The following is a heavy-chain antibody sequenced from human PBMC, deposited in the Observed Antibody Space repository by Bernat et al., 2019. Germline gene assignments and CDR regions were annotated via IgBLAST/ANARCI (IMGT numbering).Heavy chain of an antibody. J-gene: IGHJ6*02. CDR3: AKDRGNSVRYYSYYYGMDV. CDR1: GFTFSSYA. CDR2: ISGSGGST. D-gene: IGHD4-23*01. V-gene: IGHV3-23*01. Sequence: EVQLLESGGGLVQPGGSLRLSCAASGFTFSSYAMSWVRQAPGKGLEWVSAISGSGGSTYYADPVKGRVTISRDNSKNTLYLQMNSLRAEDTAVYYCAKDRGNSVRYYSYYYGMDVWGQGPPVTVFS.